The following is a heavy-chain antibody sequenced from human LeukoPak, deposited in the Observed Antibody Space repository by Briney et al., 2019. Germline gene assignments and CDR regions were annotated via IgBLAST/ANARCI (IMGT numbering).Heavy chain of an antibody. D-gene: IGHD3-10*02. V-gene: IGHV3-48*03. CDR2: ISSSGSTI. J-gene: IGHJ6*04. CDR1: EFIFSSYE. CDR3: AELGITMIGVV. Sequence: GGSLRLSCAASEFIFSSYEMNWVRQAPGKGLEWVSYISSSGSTIYYADSVKGRFTISRDNAKNSLYPQMNSLRAEDTAVYYCAELGITMIGVVWGKGTTVTISS.